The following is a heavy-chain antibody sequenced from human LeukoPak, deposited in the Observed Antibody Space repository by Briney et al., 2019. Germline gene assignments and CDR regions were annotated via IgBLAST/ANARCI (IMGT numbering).Heavy chain of an antibody. V-gene: IGHV3-30*18. CDR2: ISYDGSNK. J-gene: IGHJ4*02. CDR1: GFTFSSYG. CDR3: AKVPTYFDY. Sequence: GGTLRLSCAASGFTFSSYGMHWVRQAPGKGLEWVAVISYDGSNKYYADSVKGRFTISRDNSKNTLYLQMNSLRAEDTAVYYCAKVPTYFDYWGQGTLVTVSS.